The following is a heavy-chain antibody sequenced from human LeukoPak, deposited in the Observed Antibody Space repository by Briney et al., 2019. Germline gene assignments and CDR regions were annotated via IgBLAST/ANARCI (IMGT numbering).Heavy chain of an antibody. J-gene: IGHJ5*02. CDR1: GFTFSSYG. D-gene: IGHD3-3*01. CDR3: AKGPTTANNYDFWSGYYARNWFDP. V-gene: IGHV3-30*18. Sequence: GGSLRLSCAASGFTFSSYGMHWVRRAPGKGLEWVAVISYDGSNQYYADSVKGRFTISRDNSKNTLYLQMNSLRAEDTAVYYCAKGPTTANNYDFWSGYYARNWFDPWGQGTLVTVSS. CDR2: ISYDGSNQ.